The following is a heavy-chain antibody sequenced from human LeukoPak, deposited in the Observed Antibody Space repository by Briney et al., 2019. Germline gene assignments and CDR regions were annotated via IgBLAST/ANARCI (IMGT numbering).Heavy chain of an antibody. V-gene: IGHV3-72*01. CDR1: GFTFSDHY. J-gene: IGHJ4*02. Sequence: GGSLRLPCAASGFTFSDHYMDWVRQAPGKGLEWVGRTRNKANSYTTEYAASVKGRFTISRDDSKNSLYLQMNSLKTEDTAVYYCAREDSSGYYYSSFDYWGQGTLVTVSS. CDR2: TRNKANSYTT. D-gene: IGHD3-22*01. CDR3: AREDSSGYYYSSFDY.